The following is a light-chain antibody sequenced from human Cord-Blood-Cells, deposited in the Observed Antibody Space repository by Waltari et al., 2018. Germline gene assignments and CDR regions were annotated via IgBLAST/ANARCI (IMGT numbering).Light chain of an antibody. Sequence: QSALTQPASVSGSPGQSITISCTGTSSDVGSYNLVSWHQQHPGKAPKLMIYEGSKRPSGVSKRFSGSKSGNAASLKISGLQAEDEADYYCCAYAGSSTWVFGGGTKLTVL. CDR1: SSDVGSYNL. CDR2: EGS. V-gene: IGLV2-23*01. CDR3: CAYAGSSTWV. J-gene: IGLJ3*02.